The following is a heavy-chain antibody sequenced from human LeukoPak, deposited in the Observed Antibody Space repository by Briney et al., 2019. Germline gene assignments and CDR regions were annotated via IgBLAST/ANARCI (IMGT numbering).Heavy chain of an antibody. CDR1: GFTVSSNY. J-gene: IGHJ3*02. D-gene: IGHD1-20*01. Sequence: PGGSLRLSCAASGFTVSSNYMSWVRQAPGKGLEWVSVIYSGGSTYYADSVKGRFTISRGHSKNTLYLQMNSLRAEDTAVYYCARRGITGTTGGAFDIWGQGTMVTVSS. CDR2: IYSGGST. CDR3: ARRGITGTTGGAFDI. V-gene: IGHV3-66*01.